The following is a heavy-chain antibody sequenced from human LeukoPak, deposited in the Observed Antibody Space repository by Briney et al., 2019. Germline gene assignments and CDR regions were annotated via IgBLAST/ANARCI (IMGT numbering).Heavy chain of an antibody. V-gene: IGHV3-23*01. D-gene: IGHD1-26*01. CDR1: GFTFSRNG. CDR3: AKDLRSSADSKMGAADY. CDR2: ISGSGGST. Sequence: GGSLRLSCAASGFTFSRNGMTWVRQAPGKGLEWVSAISGSGGSTYYADSVKGRFTISRDNSKNTLYLQMNSLRAEDTAVYYCAKDLRSSADSKMGAADYWGQGTLVTVSS. J-gene: IGHJ4*02.